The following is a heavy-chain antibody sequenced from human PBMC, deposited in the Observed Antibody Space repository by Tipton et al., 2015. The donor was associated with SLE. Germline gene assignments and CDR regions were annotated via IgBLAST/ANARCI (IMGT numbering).Heavy chain of an antibody. Sequence: TLSLTCTVSGGSLSSSSYSWGWSRQPPGKGLGWIGSIYYSGSTYYHPSLKSRVTISVDTSTNQFSLKLSSVTAADTAVYYCARQRIVVVPAGWFDPWGQGTLVTVSS. CDR2: IYYSGST. CDR3: ARQRIVVVPAGWFDP. D-gene: IGHD2-2*01. CDR1: GGSLSSSSYS. V-gene: IGHV4-39*01. J-gene: IGHJ5*02.